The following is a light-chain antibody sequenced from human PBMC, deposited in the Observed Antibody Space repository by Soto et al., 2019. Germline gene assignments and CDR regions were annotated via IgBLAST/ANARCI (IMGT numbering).Light chain of an antibody. CDR3: SSYAGSNNVV. J-gene: IGLJ2*01. CDR2: EVS. CDR1: SSDVGGYNY. V-gene: IGLV2-8*01. Sequence: QSALTQPPSAPGSPGQSGTISCTGTSSDVGGYNYVSWYQQHPGKAPKLMIYEVSKRPSGVPDRFSGSKSGNTASLTVSGLQAEDEADYYCSSYAGSNNVVFGGGTKLTVL.